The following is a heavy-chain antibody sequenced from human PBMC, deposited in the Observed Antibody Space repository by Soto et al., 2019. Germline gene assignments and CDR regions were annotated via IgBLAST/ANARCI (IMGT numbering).Heavy chain of an antibody. CDR3: AAYYYASSGYYRFGY. CDR1: GYTRTELS. Sequence: ASGKVCCKVSGYTRTELSMHWVQQAPGKGLEWMGGFDPEDGETIYAQKFQGRVTMTEDTSTDTAYMELSSLRSEDTAVYYCAAYYYASSGYYRFGYWGQGTLVTVSS. V-gene: IGHV1-24*01. D-gene: IGHD3-22*01. CDR2: FDPEDGET. J-gene: IGHJ4*02.